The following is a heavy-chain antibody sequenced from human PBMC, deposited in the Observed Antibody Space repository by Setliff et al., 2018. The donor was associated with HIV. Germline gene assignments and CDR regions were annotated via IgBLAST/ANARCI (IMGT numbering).Heavy chain of an antibody. CDR1: GFTFSSYE. CDR3: ARSGGDCSGISCYSLWFDP. V-gene: IGHV3-48*03. J-gene: IGHJ5*02. D-gene: IGHD2-15*01. CDR2: ISSSGSTR. Sequence: LRLSCAASGFTFSSYEMNWVRQAPGKGLEWVSYISSSGSTRYYSVSVKGRFTISRDNAKNSLYLQMNSLRAEDTAVYYCARSGGDCSGISCYSLWFDPWGHGTLVTVSS.